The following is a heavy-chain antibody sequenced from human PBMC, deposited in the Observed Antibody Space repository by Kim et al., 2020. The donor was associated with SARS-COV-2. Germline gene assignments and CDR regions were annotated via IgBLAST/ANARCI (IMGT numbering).Heavy chain of an antibody. CDR3: ARAYYYGSGTLNAFDI. V-gene: IGHV4-59*13. D-gene: IGHD3-10*01. J-gene: IGHJ3*02. Sequence: SETLSLTCTVSGGSISSYYWSWIRQPPGKGLEWIGYIYYSGSTNYNPSLKSRVTISVDTSKNQFSLKLSSVTAADTAVYYCARAYYYGSGTLNAFDIWGQGTMVTVSS. CDR2: IYYSGST. CDR1: GGSISSYY.